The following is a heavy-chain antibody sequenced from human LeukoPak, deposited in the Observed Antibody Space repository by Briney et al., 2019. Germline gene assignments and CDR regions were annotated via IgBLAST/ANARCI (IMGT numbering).Heavy chain of an antibody. D-gene: IGHD5-24*01. Sequence: SVKVSCKASGYTFTSYYMHWVRQAPGQGLEWMGGIIPIFGTANCAQKFQGRVTITADESTSTAYMELGSLRSEDTAVYYCARSRDGYNFYFDYWGQGTLVTVSS. J-gene: IGHJ4*02. V-gene: IGHV1-69*13. CDR3: ARSRDGYNFYFDY. CDR1: GYTFTSYY. CDR2: IIPIFGTA.